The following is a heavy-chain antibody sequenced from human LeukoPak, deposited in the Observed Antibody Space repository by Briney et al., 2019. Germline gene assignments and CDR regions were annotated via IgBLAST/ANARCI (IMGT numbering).Heavy chain of an antibody. V-gene: IGHV3-73*01. J-gene: IGHJ4*02. Sequence: GGSLRLSCAASGFTFSGSALHWVRQASGKGLEWVGRIRSTASGYATAYAASVKGRFTISRDDSKNTAYLQMDSLKTDDTAVYYCTTEIDWGQGTLVTVSS. CDR2: IRSTASGYAT. CDR3: TTEID. D-gene: IGHD2/OR15-2a*01. CDR1: GFTFSGSA.